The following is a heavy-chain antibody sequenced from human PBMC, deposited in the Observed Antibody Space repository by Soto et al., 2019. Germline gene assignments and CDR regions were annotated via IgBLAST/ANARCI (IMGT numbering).Heavy chain of an antibody. Sequence: SETLSLTCAVYGGSFSGYYWSWIRQPPGKGLEWIGEINHSGSTNYNPSLKSRVTISVDTSKNQFSLKLSSVTAADTAVYYCARERRAVFGVVLIKPPGRNRNWFDPWGQGTLVTVSS. J-gene: IGHJ5*02. CDR3: ARERRAVFGVVLIKPPGRNRNWFDP. CDR1: GGSFSGYY. D-gene: IGHD3-3*01. V-gene: IGHV4-34*01. CDR2: INHSGST.